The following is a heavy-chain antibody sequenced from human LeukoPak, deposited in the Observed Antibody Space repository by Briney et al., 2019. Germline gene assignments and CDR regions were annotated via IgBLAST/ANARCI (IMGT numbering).Heavy chain of an antibody. CDR1: GYSISSGYY. CDR2: ISHSGST. V-gene: IGHV4-38-2*02. Sequence: PSETLSLTCTVSGYSISSGYYWGWIRQPPGKGLEWIGNISHSGSTYYNPSLKGRVTISVDTSKNQFSLRLRSVTAADTAVYYCAREASPLDYWGQGTLVTVSS. J-gene: IGHJ4*02. CDR3: AREASPLDY.